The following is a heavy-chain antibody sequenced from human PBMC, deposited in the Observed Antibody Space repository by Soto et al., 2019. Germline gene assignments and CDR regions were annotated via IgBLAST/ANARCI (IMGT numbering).Heavy chain of an antibody. J-gene: IGHJ4*02. CDR3: ARESEDLTSNFDY. CDR1: GFTFTRYS. CDR2: ISSTTNYI. V-gene: IGHV3-21*06. Sequence: GGSLRLSCAASGFTFTRYSMNWVRPAPGKGLEWFSSISSTTNYIYYGDSMKGRFTISRDNAKNSLYLEMNSLRAEETAVYYCARESEDLTSNFDYWGQGTLVTVSS.